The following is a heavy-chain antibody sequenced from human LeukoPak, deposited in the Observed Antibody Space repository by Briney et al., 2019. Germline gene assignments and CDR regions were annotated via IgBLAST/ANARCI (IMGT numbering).Heavy chain of an antibody. CDR3: ARDRGTWIQLWFPDY. V-gene: IGHV1-18*01. D-gene: IGHD5-18*01. J-gene: IGHJ4*02. CDR2: ISAYNGNT. Sequence: ASVKVSCKASGYTFTSYGISWVRQAPGQGLEWMGWISAYNGNTNYAQKLQGRVTMTTDTSTSTAYMELRSLRSDDTAVYYCARDRGTWIQLWFPDYWGQGTLVTVS. CDR1: GYTFTSYG.